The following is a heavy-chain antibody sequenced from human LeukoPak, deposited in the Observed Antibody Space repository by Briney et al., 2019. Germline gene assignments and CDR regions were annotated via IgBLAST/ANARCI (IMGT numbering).Heavy chain of an antibody. D-gene: IGHD2-15*01. J-gene: IGHJ4*02. CDR3: ARPAGFRAAAVWFAY. CDR1: GASHISSSYY. Sequence: PSETLSLTCTVSGASHISSSYYWDWIRQPPGKGLEWIGTVYYSGNTYYNPSLKSRLAISVDTSKNQFSLNLSSVTAAGTATYSCARPAGFRAAAVWFAYWGQGTLVTVSS. V-gene: IGHV4-39*01. CDR2: VYYSGNT.